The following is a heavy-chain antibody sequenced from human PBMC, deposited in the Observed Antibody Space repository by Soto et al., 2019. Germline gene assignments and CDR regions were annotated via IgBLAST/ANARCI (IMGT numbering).Heavy chain of an antibody. CDR3: ARDVFY. Sequence: QVQLVQSGAEMKKPGASVKVSCKASGYTFSSYGINWVRQAPGQRLEWVGWISADDGYTNYAQNLQDRVIMTTDTSTSTAYMELTSLRSDDTAVYYCARDVFYWGQGTLVTVSS. CDR2: ISADDGYT. V-gene: IGHV1-18*01. J-gene: IGHJ4*02. CDR1: GYTFSSYG.